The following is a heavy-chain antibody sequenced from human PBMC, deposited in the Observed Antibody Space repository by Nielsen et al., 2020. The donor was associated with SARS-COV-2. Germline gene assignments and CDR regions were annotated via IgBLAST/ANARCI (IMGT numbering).Heavy chain of an antibody. J-gene: IGHJ4*02. CDR3: ARVPDSYYGSGSYYLDL. V-gene: IGHV3-11*06. D-gene: IGHD3-10*01. CDR1: GFTFSYSY. CDR2: ISSDSSST. Sequence: GESLKISCAASGFTFSYSYMTWIRQAPGKGLEWISFISSDSSSTNYADSLKGRFTISRDNARNSLYLQINSLRAEDTAVYYCARVPDSYYGSGSYYLDLWGQGTPVTVSS.